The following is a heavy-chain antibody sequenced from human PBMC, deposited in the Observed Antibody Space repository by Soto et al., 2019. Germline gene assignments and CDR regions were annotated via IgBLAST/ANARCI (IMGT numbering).Heavy chain of an antibody. CDR2: ISWNSGSI. V-gene: IGHV3-9*01. CDR3: AKDTPPYYMDV. CDR1: GFTFDDYD. J-gene: IGHJ6*03. Sequence: DVQLVESGGGLVQPGRSLRLSCAASGFTFDDYDMHWVRQAPGKGLEWVSGISWNSGSIGYADSVKGRFTISRDNAKNSLYLQMNSLRAEDTALYYCAKDTPPYYMDVWGKGTTVTVSS.